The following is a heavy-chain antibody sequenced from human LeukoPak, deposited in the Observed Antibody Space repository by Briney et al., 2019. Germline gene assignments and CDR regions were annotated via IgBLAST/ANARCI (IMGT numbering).Heavy chain of an antibody. J-gene: IGHJ4*02. CDR1: GGSISSSSYY. D-gene: IGHD3-10*01. CDR2: IYYSGST. V-gene: IGHV4-39*07. CDR3: ASHYYGSGSFMGASDY. Sequence: SETLSLTCTVSGGSISSSSYYWGWIRQPPGKGLEWIGSIYYSGSTYYNPSLKSRVTISVDTSKNQFSLKLSSVTAADTAVYYCASHYYGSGSFMGASDYWGQGTLVTVSS.